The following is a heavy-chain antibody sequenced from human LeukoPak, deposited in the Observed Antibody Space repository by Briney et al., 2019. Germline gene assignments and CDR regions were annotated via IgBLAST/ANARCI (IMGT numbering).Heavy chain of an antibody. Sequence: PSETLSLTCAVYGGSFSGYYWSWIRQPPGKGLEWIGYMYYSGSTNYNPSLKSRVTISVDASKNQFSLKLSSVTAADTAVYYCARVLRGYSGYDLGLIQHWGQGTLVTVSS. CDR2: MYYSGST. D-gene: IGHD5-12*01. V-gene: IGHV4-59*01. CDR1: GGSFSGYY. CDR3: ARVLRGYSGYDLGLIQH. J-gene: IGHJ1*01.